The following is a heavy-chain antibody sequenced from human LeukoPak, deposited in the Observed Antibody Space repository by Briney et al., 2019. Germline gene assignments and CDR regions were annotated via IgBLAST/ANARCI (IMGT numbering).Heavy chain of an antibody. Sequence: GRSLRLSCAASGFTFSSYAMHWVRQAPGKGLEWVAVISYDGSNKYYADSVKGRFTISRDNAKNTLYLQMNSLRAEDTAVYYCAREEDDILTSYLPWGQGTLVTVSS. J-gene: IGHJ5*02. D-gene: IGHD3-9*01. CDR1: GFTFSSYA. V-gene: IGHV3-30*07. CDR3: AREEDDILTSYLP. CDR2: ISYDGSNK.